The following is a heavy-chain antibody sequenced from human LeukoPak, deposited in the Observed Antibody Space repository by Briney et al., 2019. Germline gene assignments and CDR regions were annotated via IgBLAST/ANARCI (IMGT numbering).Heavy chain of an antibody. J-gene: IGHJ6*02. CDR1: GFTFSSYG. Sequence: PGGSLRLSCAASGFTFSSYGMHWVRHAPGKGLEWVAVISYDGSNKYYADSVKGRFTISRDNSKNTLYLQMNSLRAEDTAVYYCAKVLEWLTYYYYYGMDVWGQGTTVTVSS. CDR3: AKVLEWLTYYYYYGMDV. CDR2: ISYDGSNK. D-gene: IGHD5-12*01. V-gene: IGHV3-30*18.